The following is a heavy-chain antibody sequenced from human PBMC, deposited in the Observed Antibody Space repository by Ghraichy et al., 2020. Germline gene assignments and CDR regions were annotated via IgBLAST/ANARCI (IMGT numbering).Heavy chain of an antibody. V-gene: IGHV2-70*11. D-gene: IGHD6-19*01. CDR3: ARILYSSGWYYFDY. Sequence: QTLSLTCTFSGFSLSTSGMCVSWIRQPPGKALEWLARIDWDDDKYYSTSLKTRLTISKDTSKNQVVLTMTNMDPVDTATYYCARILYSSGWYYFDYWGQGTLVTVSS. J-gene: IGHJ4*02. CDR2: IDWDDDK. CDR1: GFSLSTSGMC.